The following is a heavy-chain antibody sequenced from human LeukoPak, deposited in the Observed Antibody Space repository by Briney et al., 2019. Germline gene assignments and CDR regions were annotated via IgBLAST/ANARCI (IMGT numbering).Heavy chain of an antibody. Sequence: KASETLSLTCAVYGGSFSGYYWSWIRQPPGRGLEWIGEIIHSGSTYYNPSLKSRVTISVDTSKNQFSLKLSSVTAADTAVYYCANYDYWGQGTLVTVSS. CDR2: IIHSGST. CDR1: GGSFSGYY. V-gene: IGHV4-34*12. J-gene: IGHJ4*02. CDR3: ANYDY.